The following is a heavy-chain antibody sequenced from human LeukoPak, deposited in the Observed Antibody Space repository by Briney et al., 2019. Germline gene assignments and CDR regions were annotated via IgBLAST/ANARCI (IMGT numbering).Heavy chain of an antibody. CDR1: GFTFSSYA. V-gene: IGHV3-23*01. Sequence: GRPLRLSCAASGFTFSSYAMSWVRQAPGKGLEWVSAISGSGGSTYYADSVKGRFTISRDNSKNTLYLQMNSLRAEDTAVYYCAKGGDGYNSNYYYGMDVWGQGTTVTVSS. D-gene: IGHD5-24*01. CDR3: AKGGDGYNSNYYYGMDV. J-gene: IGHJ6*02. CDR2: ISGSGGST.